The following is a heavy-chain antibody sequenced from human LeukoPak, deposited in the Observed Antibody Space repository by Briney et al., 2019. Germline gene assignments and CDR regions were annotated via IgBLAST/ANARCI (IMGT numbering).Heavy chain of an antibody. CDR2: INTNTGNP. J-gene: IGHJ3*02. V-gene: IGHV7-4-1*02. D-gene: IGHD6-13*01. CDR1: GYTFTSYA. CDR3: ARDDIAAARGNAFDI. Sequence: ASVKVSCKASGYTFTSYAMNWVRPAPGHGLEWMGWINTNTGNPTYAQGFTGRFVFSLDTSGSTAYLQTSSLKAEDTAVYYWARDDIAAARGNAFDIWGQGTMVTVSS.